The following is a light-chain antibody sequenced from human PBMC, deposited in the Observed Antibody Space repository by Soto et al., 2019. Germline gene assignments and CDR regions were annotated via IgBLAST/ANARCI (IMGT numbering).Light chain of an antibody. J-gene: IGKJ2*01. CDR1: QSVSSSY. CDR3: QHVAPSHSYT. Sequence: ELVLTQSPGPLSLSPGERATLSCRASQSVSSSYLAWYQQQPGQAPRLLIYGASSRATGIPDRFSGSGSGTDFPLTISRLDPDDFALYSCQHVAPSHSYTLGQGTKLEIQ. CDR2: GAS. V-gene: IGKV3-20*01.